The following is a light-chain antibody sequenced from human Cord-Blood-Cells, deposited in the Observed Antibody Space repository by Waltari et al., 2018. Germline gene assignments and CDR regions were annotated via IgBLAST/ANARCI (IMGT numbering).Light chain of an antibody. Sequence: QSVLTQPPSVSGAPGQRVTISCTGSSSNIGAGYDVHWYQQLPGTAPKLLIYGNSHRPSVVPDRCSGSKSCTSASLAITGLQAEDEADYYCQSYDSSLSGVVFGGGTKLTVL. CDR1: SSNIGAGYD. CDR3: QSYDSSLSGVV. J-gene: IGLJ2*01. CDR2: GNS. V-gene: IGLV1-40*01.